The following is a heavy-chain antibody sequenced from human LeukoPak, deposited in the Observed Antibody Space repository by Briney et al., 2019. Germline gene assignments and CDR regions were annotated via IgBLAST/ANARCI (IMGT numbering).Heavy chain of an antibody. CDR1: GFTVSNNY. Sequence: PGGSLRLSCAASGFTVSNNYMSWVRQAPGKGLEWVSVMYSGGSTNYADSVKGRFIISRDDSKNILDLQMNSLKAEDTAVYYCARDSGSSSDYWGQGTLVTVSS. J-gene: IGHJ4*02. CDR2: MYSGGST. D-gene: IGHD6-13*01. V-gene: IGHV3-53*01. CDR3: ARDSGSSSDY.